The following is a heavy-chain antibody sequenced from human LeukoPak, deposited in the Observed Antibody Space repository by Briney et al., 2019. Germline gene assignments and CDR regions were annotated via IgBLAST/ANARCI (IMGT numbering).Heavy chain of an antibody. CDR1: GGCISSGGYY. CDR3: ARGGGYSYGYFDY. J-gene: IGHJ4*02. CDR2: IYHSGST. Sequence: SQTLSLTCTVYGGCISSGGYYWSWIRQPPGKGLEWIGYIYHSGSTYYNPSLKSRVTISVDRSKNQFSLKLSSVTAADTAVYYCARGGGYSYGYFDYWGQGTLVTVSS. V-gene: IGHV4-30-2*01. D-gene: IGHD5-18*01.